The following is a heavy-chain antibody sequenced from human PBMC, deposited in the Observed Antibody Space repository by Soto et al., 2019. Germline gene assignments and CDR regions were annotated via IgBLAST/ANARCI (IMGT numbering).Heavy chain of an antibody. V-gene: IGHV1-69*08. CDR2: IIPILGIA. D-gene: IGHD3-16*02. CDR3: ARDLGELSLYFDY. Sequence: QVQLVQSGAEVKKPGSSVKVSCKASGGTFSSYTISWVRQAPGQGLEWMGRIIPILGIANYAQKFQGRVTITADKSTSTAYMELSSLRSEDTAVYYRARDLGELSLYFDYWGQGTLVTVSS. J-gene: IGHJ4*02. CDR1: GGTFSSYT.